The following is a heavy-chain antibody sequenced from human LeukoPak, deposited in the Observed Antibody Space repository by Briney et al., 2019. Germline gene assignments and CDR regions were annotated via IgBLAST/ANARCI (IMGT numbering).Heavy chain of an antibody. CDR3: ATHSSGWYYFDY. CDR1: GYTFTSYD. Sequence: VASVKVSCKASGYTFTSYDINWVRQATGQGLEWMGWISAYNGNTNYAQKLQGRVTMTTDTSTSTAYMELRSLRSDDTAVYYCATHSSGWYYFDYWGQGTLVTVSS. D-gene: IGHD6-19*01. CDR2: ISAYNGNT. V-gene: IGHV1-18*01. J-gene: IGHJ4*02.